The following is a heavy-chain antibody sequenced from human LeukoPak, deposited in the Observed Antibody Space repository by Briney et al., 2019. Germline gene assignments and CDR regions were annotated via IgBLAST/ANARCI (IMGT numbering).Heavy chain of an antibody. CDR2: WLYYGIT. D-gene: IGHD5-24*01. CDR3: ARAGPRRDGNNGDY. V-gene: IGHV4-59*01. Sequence: SETLSLTCTVSGGSISSCTWSWIRQPPGKGLEWIGYWLYYGITNYNSSYNTNDNPTLKSRVTISGDTSKKQFSLKLSSVTAADTAVYYCARAGPRRDGNNGDYWGHGTLGTASS. CDR1: GGSISSCT. J-gene: IGHJ4*01.